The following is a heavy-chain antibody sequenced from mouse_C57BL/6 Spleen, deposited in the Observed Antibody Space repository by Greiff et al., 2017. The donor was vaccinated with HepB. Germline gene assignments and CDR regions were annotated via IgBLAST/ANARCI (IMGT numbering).Heavy chain of an antibody. V-gene: IGHV5-17*01. CDR2: ISSGSSTI. Sequence: DVKLVESGGGLVKPGGSLKLSCAASGFTFSDYGMHWVRQAPEKGLEWVAYISSGSSTIYYADTVKGRFTISRDNAKNTLFLQMTSLRSEDTAMYYCATFIYYAMDYWGQGTSVTVSS. CDR1: GFTFSDYG. D-gene: IGHD1-2*01. CDR3: ATFIYYAMDY. J-gene: IGHJ4*01.